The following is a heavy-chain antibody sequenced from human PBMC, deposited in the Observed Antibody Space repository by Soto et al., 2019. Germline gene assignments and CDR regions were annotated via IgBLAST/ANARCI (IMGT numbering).Heavy chain of an antibody. D-gene: IGHD3-22*01. J-gene: IGHJ2*01. V-gene: IGHV4-61*01. Sequence: QVQLQESGPGLVKPSETLSLTCTVSGGSITSGTYYWSWIRQPPGKGLEWIGCIYYSGSTHYNPSLKSRVTISVDTSKNQFSLRLSSVTAADTAMYYCARNYYDRYWYFDLWGRGTLVTVSS. CDR1: GGSITSGTYY. CDR2: IYYSGST. CDR3: ARNYYDRYWYFDL.